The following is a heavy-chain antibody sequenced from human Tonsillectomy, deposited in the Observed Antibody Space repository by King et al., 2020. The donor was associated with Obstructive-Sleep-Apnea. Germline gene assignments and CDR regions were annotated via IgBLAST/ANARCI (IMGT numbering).Heavy chain of an antibody. J-gene: IGHJ3*02. Sequence: LVESGGGLVKPGGSLRLSCAASGFTFSSYSMNWVRQAPGKGLEWVSSISSSSSYIYYADSVKGRFTISRDNAKNSLYLQMNSLRAEDTAVYYCARDTNYDYVWGSYRPDDAFDIWGQGTMVTVSS. D-gene: IGHD3-16*02. V-gene: IGHV3-21*01. CDR2: ISSSSSYI. CDR1: GFTFSSYS. CDR3: ARDTNYDYVWGSYRPDDAFDI.